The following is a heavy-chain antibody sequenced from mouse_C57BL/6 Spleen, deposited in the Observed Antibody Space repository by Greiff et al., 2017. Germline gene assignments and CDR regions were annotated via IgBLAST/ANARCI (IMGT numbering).Heavy chain of an antibody. D-gene: IGHD2-4*01. Sequence: VQLQQPGAELVMPGASVKLSCKASGYTFTSYWMHWVKQRPGQGLEWIGEIDPSDSYTNYNQKFKGKSTLTVDKSSSTAYMQLSSLTSEDSAVYYCARSDYDYDGNFDYWGQGTTLTVSS. CDR1: GYTFTSYW. V-gene: IGHV1-69*01. J-gene: IGHJ2*01. CDR3: ARSDYDYDGNFDY. CDR2: IDPSDSYT.